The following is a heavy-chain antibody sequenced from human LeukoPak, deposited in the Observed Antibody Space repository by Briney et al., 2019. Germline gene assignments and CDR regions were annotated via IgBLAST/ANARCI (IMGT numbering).Heavy chain of an antibody. J-gene: IGHJ4*02. CDR3: ARKGAVAYFDY. V-gene: IGHV4-34*01. CDR1: GGSFSGYY. D-gene: IGHD6-19*01. CDR2: INHSGST. Sequence: SETLSLTCAVYGGSFSGYYWSWIRQPPGKGLEWIGEINHSGSTNYNPSLKSRVTISVDTSKNQFSLKLSSVTAADTAVYYCARKGAVAYFDYWGQGTLVTVSS.